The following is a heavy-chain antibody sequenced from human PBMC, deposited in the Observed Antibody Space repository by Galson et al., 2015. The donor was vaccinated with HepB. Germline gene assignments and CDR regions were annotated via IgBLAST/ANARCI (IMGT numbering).Heavy chain of an antibody. V-gene: IGHV3-23*01. CDR1: GFTFSSYA. CDR2: ISESGGYT. J-gene: IGHJ1*01. Sequence: SLRLSCAASGFTFSSYAMTWVRQAPGKGLEWVSSISESGGYTDYADSVKGRFTISRDNSKNTLFLQMHSLRADDTAVYYCAKHEGQHWGQGTLVTVSS. CDR3: AKHEGQH.